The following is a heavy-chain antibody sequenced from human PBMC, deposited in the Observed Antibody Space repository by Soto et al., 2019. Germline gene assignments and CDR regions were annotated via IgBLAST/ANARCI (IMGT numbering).Heavy chain of an antibody. Sequence: QVQLQESGPGLVKPSETLSLTCTVSGGSVSSGSYYWNWIRQPPGKGLEWIGYIYYSGSSNYNPSLTSRVSISIDKSKNQVSLKLSSVTAADMAVYYCARDVMAVAGTTNWFDPWGQGTLVTVSS. J-gene: IGHJ5*02. CDR2: IYYSGSS. D-gene: IGHD6-19*01. CDR3: ARDVMAVAGTTNWFDP. V-gene: IGHV4-61*01. CDR1: GGSVSSGSYY.